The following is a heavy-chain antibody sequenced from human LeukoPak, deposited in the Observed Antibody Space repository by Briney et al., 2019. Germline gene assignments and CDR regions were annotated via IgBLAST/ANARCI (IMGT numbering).Heavy chain of an antibody. CDR3: ARVGYDILTGYYHYFDY. CDR1: GFTFSSYE. J-gene: IGHJ4*02. CDR2: ISSSGSTI. D-gene: IGHD3-9*01. Sequence: PGGSLRLSCAASGFTFSSYEMNWVRQAPGKGLEWVSYISSSGSTIYYADSVKGRFAISGDNAKNSLYLQMNSLRAEDTAVYYCARVGYDILTGYYHYFDYWGQGTLVTVSS. V-gene: IGHV3-48*03.